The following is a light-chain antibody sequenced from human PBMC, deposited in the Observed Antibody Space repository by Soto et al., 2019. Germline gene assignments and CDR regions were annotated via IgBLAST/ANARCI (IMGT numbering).Light chain of an antibody. CDR2: DAS. V-gene: IGKV3-11*01. CDR1: QSLDRNS. J-gene: IGKJ5*01. CDR3: QQRSNWPLT. Sequence: EIVMSQSPATLSVSPMEIAAPAGMGSQSLDRNSLAWYQQKPGQPPRLLIYDASNRPTDIPARFSGSGSGTDFTLTISSLEPEDFAVYYCQQRSNWPLTFGQGTRLEIK.